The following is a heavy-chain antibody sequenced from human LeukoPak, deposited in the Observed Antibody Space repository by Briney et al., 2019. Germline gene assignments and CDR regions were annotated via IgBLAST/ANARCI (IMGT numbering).Heavy chain of an antibody. CDR1: GYTFTGYY. CDR3: ARSRRGVPAAFDY. V-gene: IGHV1-2*02. J-gene: IGHJ4*02. CDR2: INPNSGGT. D-gene: IGHD2-2*01. Sequence: ASVKVSCKASGYTFTGYYMHWVRQAPGQGLEWMGWINPNSGGTNYAQKFQDRVTMTRDTSISTAYTELSRRRSDDTPVYYCARSRRGVPAAFDYWGQGTLVTVSS.